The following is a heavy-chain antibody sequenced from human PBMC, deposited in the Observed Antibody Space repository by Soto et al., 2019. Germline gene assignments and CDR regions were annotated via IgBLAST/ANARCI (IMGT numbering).Heavy chain of an antibody. CDR1: GFTFSSYG. Sequence: QVQLVESGGGVVQPGRSLRLSCAASGFTFSSYGMHWVPQAPGKGLEWVAVISYDGSNKYYADSVKGRFTISRDNSKNTLYLQMNSLRAEDTAVYYCAKDRSSSSSGRIDYWGQGTLVTVSS. CDR2: ISYDGSNK. D-gene: IGHD6-6*01. J-gene: IGHJ4*02. V-gene: IGHV3-30*18. CDR3: AKDRSSSSSGRIDY.